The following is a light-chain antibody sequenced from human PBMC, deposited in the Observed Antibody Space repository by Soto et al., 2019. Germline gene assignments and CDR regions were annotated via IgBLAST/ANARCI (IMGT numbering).Light chain of an antibody. Sequence: ESVLTQSPAALSLSPGGRATRSCRASQSVSSYLAWYQQKPGQAPRLLIYDASNRATGIPARFSGSGSGTDFTLTISSLEPEDFAVYYCQQRSNWPTFGQGTKVDIK. CDR1: QSVSSY. CDR3: QQRSNWPT. J-gene: IGKJ1*01. CDR2: DAS. V-gene: IGKV3-11*01.